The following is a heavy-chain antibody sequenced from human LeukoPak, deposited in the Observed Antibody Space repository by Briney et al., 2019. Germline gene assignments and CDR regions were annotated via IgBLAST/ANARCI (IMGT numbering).Heavy chain of an antibody. V-gene: IGHV4-59*01. CDR1: GGSISSYY. CDR2: IYYSGST. J-gene: IGHJ3*02. Sequence: SETLSLTCTVSGGSISSYYWSWIRQPPGKGLEWIGYIYYSGSTNYNPSLKSRVTISVDTSKNQFSLKLSSVTAADTAVYYCARPRGVVDAFDIWGQGTMVTGSS. CDR3: ARPRGVVDAFDI. D-gene: IGHD3-3*01.